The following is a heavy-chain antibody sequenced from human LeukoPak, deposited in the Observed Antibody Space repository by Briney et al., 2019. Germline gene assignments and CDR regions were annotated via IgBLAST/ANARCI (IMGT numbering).Heavy chain of an antibody. CDR3: AKATDGEIPHY. CDR1: GFTFSSYG. Sequence: GGSLRLSCAASGFTFSSYGMSWVRQAPGKGLEWVSAISGSGGSTYYADSVKGRFTTSRDNSKNTLYLQMNSLRAEDTAVYYCAKATDGEIPHYWGQGTLVTVSS. V-gene: IGHV3-23*01. J-gene: IGHJ4*02. CDR2: ISGSGGST. D-gene: IGHD4-17*01.